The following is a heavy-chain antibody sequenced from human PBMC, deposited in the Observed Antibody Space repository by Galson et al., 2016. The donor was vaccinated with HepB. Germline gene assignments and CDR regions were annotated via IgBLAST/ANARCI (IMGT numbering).Heavy chain of an antibody. CDR1: GFNFADYY. Sequence: SLRLSCAASGFNFADYYMAWIRQAPGKGLEWVSHMSPTSAYLRYADSVKGRFSISRDNADGSLYLQLNSLRADDPAIYFCARGGTRGILDWYFDLWGRGTLVTVSS. CDR2: MSPTSAYL. J-gene: IGHJ2*01. V-gene: IGHV3-11*06. CDR3: ARGGTRGILDWYFDL. D-gene: IGHD1-1*01.